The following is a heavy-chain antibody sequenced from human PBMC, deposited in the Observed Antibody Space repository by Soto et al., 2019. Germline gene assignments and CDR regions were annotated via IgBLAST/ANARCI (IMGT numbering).Heavy chain of an antibody. CDR1: GFTFTSSA. CDR3: AADATAWQQMVPSDY. Sequence: ASVKVSCKASGFTFTSSAFQWVRQARGQRLEWIGWIAVGSGDTNYAQRFQDRVTLTRDMSTATTYMELSRLTSEDTAIYYCAADATAWQQMVPSDYWGQGTLVTVSS. J-gene: IGHJ4*02. D-gene: IGHD2-8*01. CDR2: IAVGSGDT. V-gene: IGHV1-58*01.